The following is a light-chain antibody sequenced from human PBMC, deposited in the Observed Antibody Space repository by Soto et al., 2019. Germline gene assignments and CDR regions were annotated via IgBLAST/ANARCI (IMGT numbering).Light chain of an antibody. Sequence: DIPMTQSPSTLSASVGDRVTITCRASQTISNWLAWYQQKPGKAPKLLIYKASTLESGVPPRFSGSGSGTEFTLTISSLQPDDFATYYCQQYNSYATFGQGTKVEIK. CDR3: QQYNSYAT. J-gene: IGKJ1*01. CDR2: KAS. V-gene: IGKV1-5*03. CDR1: QTISNW.